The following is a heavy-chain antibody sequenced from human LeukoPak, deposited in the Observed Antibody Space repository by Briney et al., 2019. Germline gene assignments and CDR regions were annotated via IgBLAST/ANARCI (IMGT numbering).Heavy chain of an antibody. CDR2: IYYSGST. CDR3: ARGRTNWYFDL. CDR1: GGSISSGTYY. V-gene: IGHV4-39*07. J-gene: IGHJ2*01. D-gene: IGHD1/OR15-1a*01. Sequence: SETLSLTCIVSGGSISSGTYYWGWIRQPPGKGREWIGSIYYSGSTYYNPSLKSRVTISVDTSKNQFSLKLSSVTAADTAVYYCARGRTNWYFDLWGRGTLVTVSS.